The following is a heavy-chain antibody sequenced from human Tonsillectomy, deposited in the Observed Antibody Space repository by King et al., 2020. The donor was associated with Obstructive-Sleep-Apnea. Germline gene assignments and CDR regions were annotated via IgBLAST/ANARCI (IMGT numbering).Heavy chain of an antibody. V-gene: IGHV5-10-1*03. J-gene: IGHJ4*02. Sequence: QLVQSGAEVKKPGESLRISCKGSGYSFTSYWISWVRQMPGKGLEWMGRIDPSDSYTNYSPSFQGHVTISADKSISTAYLQWSSLKASDTAMYYCARQTPDSSRGPYFDYWGQGTLVTVSS. CDR1: GYSFTSYW. D-gene: IGHD3-22*01. CDR3: ARQTPDSSRGPYFDY. CDR2: IDPSDSYT.